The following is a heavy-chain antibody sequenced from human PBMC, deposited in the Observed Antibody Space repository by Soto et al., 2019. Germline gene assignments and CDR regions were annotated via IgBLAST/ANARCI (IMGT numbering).Heavy chain of an antibody. CDR1: GNSISDRNYY. V-gene: IGHV4-39*01. Sequence: HLQLQESGPGLVKPLETLSLTCTVSGNSISDRNYYWGWIRQPPGKGLEWIGSIFYTGSTSYSPSLRGRVTISVDTSKNQFSLKVTSVTAADTAIYFCATMTGFLVPTLEADYWGQGALVTVSS. J-gene: IGHJ4*02. D-gene: IGHD3-3*01. CDR3: ATMTGFLVPTLEADY. CDR2: IFYTGST.